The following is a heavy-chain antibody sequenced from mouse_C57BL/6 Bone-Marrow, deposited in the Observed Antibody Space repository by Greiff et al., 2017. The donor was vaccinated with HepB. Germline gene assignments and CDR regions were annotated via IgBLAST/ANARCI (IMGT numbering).Heavy chain of an antibody. V-gene: IGHV5-6*01. CDR1: GFTFSSYG. CDR3: ARQGYYGSSPYYFDY. J-gene: IGHJ2*01. Sequence: EVKLMESGGDLVKPGGSLKLSCAASGFTFSSYGMSWVRQTPDKRLEWVATISSGGSYTDYPDSVKGRFTISRDNAKNTLYLQMSSLKSEDTAMYYCARQGYYGSSPYYFDYWGQGTTLTVSS. CDR2: ISSGGSYT. D-gene: IGHD1-1*01.